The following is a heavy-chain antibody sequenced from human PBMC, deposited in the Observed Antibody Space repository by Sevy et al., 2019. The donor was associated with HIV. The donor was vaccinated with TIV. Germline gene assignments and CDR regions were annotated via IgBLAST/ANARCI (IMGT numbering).Heavy chain of an antibody. Sequence: GGSLRLSCAASGFTFSNYAMTWVRQAPGKGLEWVSAISGSGGSTYYADSVKGRFTISRDNSKNTLYLQMNSLRAEDTAVYYCAYCSSTSCYNQYSYGFFDYWGQGILVTVSS. CDR3: AYCSSTSCYNQYSYGFFDY. CDR2: ISGSGGST. CDR1: GFTFSNYA. J-gene: IGHJ4*02. V-gene: IGHV3-23*01. D-gene: IGHD2-2*02.